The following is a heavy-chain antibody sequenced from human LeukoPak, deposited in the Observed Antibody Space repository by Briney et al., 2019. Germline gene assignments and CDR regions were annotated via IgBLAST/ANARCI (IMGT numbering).Heavy chain of an antibody. V-gene: IGHV3-33*01. J-gene: IGHJ3*02. CDR1: GFTFSSYG. CDR3: ATEGALTGSNAAFDI. Sequence: PGRSLRLSCAASGFTFSSYGMHWVRQAPGKGLDWVAVIWYDGSNKYYADSVKGRFTISGDNSKNTLFLQMNSLRAEDTAVYYCATEGALTGSNAAFDIWGQGTMVTVSS. D-gene: IGHD3-9*01. CDR2: IWYDGSNK.